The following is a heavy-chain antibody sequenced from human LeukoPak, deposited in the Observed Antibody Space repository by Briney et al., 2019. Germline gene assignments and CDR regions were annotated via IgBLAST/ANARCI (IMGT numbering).Heavy chain of an antibody. CDR2: IYYSGST. CDR3: ASADYDMAFDI. D-gene: IGHD3-9*01. CDR1: GGSISSGGYY. Sequence: SETLSLTCTVSGGSISSGGYYWSWIRQHPGTGLEWIGYIYYSGSTDYNPSLQSRFTMSVDTSKNQFSLKLSSVTAADTAVYYCASADYDMAFDIWGQGTMVTVSS. V-gene: IGHV4-31*03. J-gene: IGHJ3*02.